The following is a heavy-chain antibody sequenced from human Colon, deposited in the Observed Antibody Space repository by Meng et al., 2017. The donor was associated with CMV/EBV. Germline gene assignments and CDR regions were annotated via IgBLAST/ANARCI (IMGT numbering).Heavy chain of an antibody. CDR3: SRGQDFVVVPTPKNFFDP. D-gene: IGHD2-2*01. Sequence: RGSLRLSCAASGFTFSSYWMSWVRQAPGKGLEWVANIKQDGSEKYYVDSVKGRFTISRDNANSTLYLQMNSLRAEDTAVYYCSRGQDFVVVPTPKNFFDPWGQGTQVTVSS. CDR2: IKQDGSEK. CDR1: GFTFSSYW. J-gene: IGHJ5*02. V-gene: IGHV3-7*01.